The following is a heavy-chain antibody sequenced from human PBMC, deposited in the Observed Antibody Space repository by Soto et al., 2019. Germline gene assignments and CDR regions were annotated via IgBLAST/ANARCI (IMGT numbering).Heavy chain of an antibody. V-gene: IGHV4-4*02. Sequence: QVQLQESGPGVVKPSETLSLTCAVSGDSVSSSNWWNWVRQSPVKGLAWIGEVSHSGTTYYNPSLQNRVTISLDTSSNQVALTLTSVTAADTAVYYCARVRRSCSASSCYLGPWGQGILVTVSS. CDR2: VSHSGTT. CDR1: GDSVSSSNW. D-gene: IGHD2-15*01. CDR3: ARVRRSCSASSCYLGP. J-gene: IGHJ5*02.